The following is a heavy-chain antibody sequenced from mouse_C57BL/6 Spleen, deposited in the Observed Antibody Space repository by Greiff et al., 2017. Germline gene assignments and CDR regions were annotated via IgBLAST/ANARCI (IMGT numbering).Heavy chain of an antibody. D-gene: IGHD2-3*01. J-gene: IGHJ3*01. CDR2: IWSDGST. V-gene: IGHV2-6-1*01. Sequence: VKLKESGPGLVAPSQSLSITCTVSGFSLTSYGVHWVRQPPGKGLEWLVVIWSDGSTTYNSALKSRLSISKDNSKSQVFLKMNSLQTDDTAMYYCARHEKMDGYYEGFAYWGQGTLVTVSA. CDR3: ARHEKMDGYYEGFAY. CDR1: GFSLTSYG.